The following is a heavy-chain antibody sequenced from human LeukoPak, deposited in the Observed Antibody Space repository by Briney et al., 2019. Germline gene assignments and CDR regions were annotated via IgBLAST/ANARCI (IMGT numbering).Heavy chain of an antibody. J-gene: IGHJ4*02. CDR1: GFTFSNAW. D-gene: IGHD2-2*02. V-gene: IGHV3-15*01. CDR3: TTDSDVRYCSSTSCYSDY. Sequence: GGSLRLSCAASGFTFSNAWMSWVRQAPGKGLEWVGRIKSKTDGGTTDYAVPVKGRFTISRDDSKNTLYLQMNSLKTEDTAVYYCTTDSDVRYCSSTSCYSDYWGQGTLVTVSS. CDR2: IKSKTDGGTT.